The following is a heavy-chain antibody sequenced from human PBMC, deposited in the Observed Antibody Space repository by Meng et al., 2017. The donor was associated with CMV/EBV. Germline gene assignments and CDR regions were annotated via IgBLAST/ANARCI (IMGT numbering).Heavy chain of an antibody. J-gene: IGHJ4*02. Sequence: GGSLRLACAASGFTFSSYSMNWGRQAPGKGLEWVSSISSSSSYIYYADSVKGRFTISRDNAKNSLYLQMNSLRAEDTAVYYCARDDRIAARPPSFDYWGQGTLVTVSS. V-gene: IGHV3-21*01. CDR2: ISSSSSYI. CDR3: ARDDRIAARPPSFDY. D-gene: IGHD6-6*01. CDR1: GFTFSSYS.